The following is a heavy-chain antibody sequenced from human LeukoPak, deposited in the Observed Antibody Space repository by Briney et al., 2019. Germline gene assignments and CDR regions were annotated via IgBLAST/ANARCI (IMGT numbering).Heavy chain of an antibody. CDR2: INPNSGGT. CDR3: ARDQYGSGSYYFDY. D-gene: IGHD3-10*01. V-gene: IGHV1-2*02. CDR1: GYTFTGYY. Sequence: ASVKVSCKASGYTFTGYYMHWVRQAPGQGPEWMGWINPNSGGTNYAQKFQGRVTMTRDTSISTAYMELSRLRSDDTAVYYCARDQYGSGSYYFDYWGQGTLVTVSS. J-gene: IGHJ4*02.